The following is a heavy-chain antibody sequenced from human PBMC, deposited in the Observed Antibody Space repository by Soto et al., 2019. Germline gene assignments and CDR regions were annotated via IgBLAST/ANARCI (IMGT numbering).Heavy chain of an antibody. D-gene: IGHD3-3*01. Sequence: SETLSLTCAVSGGSISSSNWWSWVRQPPGKGLEWIGEIYHSGSTNYNPSLKSRVNISVDKYKNQFSLKLSSVTAEDTAVYYCARGYVYYDFWRGANDPYYFDYWGQGTRVTV. CDR2: IYHSGST. V-gene: IGHV4-4*02. CDR3: ARGYVYYDFWRGANDPYYFDY. CDR1: GGSISSSNW. J-gene: IGHJ4*02.